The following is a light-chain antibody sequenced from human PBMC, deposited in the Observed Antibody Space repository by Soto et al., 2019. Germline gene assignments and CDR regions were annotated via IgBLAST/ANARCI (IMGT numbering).Light chain of an antibody. CDR3: QQYGRSPNT. J-gene: IGKJ2*01. V-gene: IGKV3-20*01. CDR1: QSVSSSY. CDR2: GAS. Sequence: EIVLTQSPGTLSLSPGERATLSCRASQSVSSSYLAWYQQKPGQAPRLLIYGASSRATGIPDRFSGSGSGTDFPLTISRLEPEDLAVYYCQQYGRSPNTFGQGTKLEIK.